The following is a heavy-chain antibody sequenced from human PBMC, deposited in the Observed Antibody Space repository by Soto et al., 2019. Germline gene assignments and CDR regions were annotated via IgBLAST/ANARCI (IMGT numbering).Heavy chain of an antibody. CDR1: GYTFTGYY. V-gene: IGHV1-2*04. CDR3: AREKLSDGYYYYCMDV. J-gene: IGHJ6*02. CDR2: INPNSGGT. D-gene: IGHD1-7*01. Sequence: QVQLVQSGAEVKKPGASVKVSCKASGYTFTGYYMHWVRQAPGQGLEWMGWINPNSGGTNYAQKFQGWVTMTRDTSISTAYMELSRLRSADTAVYYCAREKLSDGYYYYCMDVWGQGTTVTVSS.